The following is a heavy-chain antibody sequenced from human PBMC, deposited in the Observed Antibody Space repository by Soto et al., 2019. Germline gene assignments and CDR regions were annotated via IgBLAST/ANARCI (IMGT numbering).Heavy chain of an antibody. CDR1: GYTFSTYD. V-gene: IGHV1-8*01. CDR3: ARGWGRWPHEKPGDY. CDR2: MNPNSGNA. Sequence: QVQLEQSGAEVKKPGASVKVSCKASGYTFSTYDINWVRQATGQGLEWMGWMNPNSGNAGYAEKFQGRVAMTRDTSTSTAYMELSSLTSEDKAVYYCARGWGRWPHEKPGDYWGQGTLVTVSS. J-gene: IGHJ4*02. D-gene: IGHD3-16*01.